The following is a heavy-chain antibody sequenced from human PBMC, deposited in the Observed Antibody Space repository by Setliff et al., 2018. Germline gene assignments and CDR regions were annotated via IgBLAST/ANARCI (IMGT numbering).Heavy chain of an antibody. CDR1: GDSISSLRNY. D-gene: IGHD3-3*01. J-gene: IGHJ6*03. V-gene: IGHV4-61*09. CDR3: ARMSGFQYIDV. CDR2: IYTSWST. Sequence: PSETLSLTCTVSGDSISSLRNYWGWFRQPAGKELEWIGQIYTSWSTNYNPSLKSRVTISLDTTKNQFSLSLTSVTAEDTAVYYCARMSGFQYIDVWDKGTTVTVSS.